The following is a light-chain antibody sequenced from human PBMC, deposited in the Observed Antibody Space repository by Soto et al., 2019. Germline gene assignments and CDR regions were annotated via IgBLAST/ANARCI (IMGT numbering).Light chain of an antibody. CDR1: QNIATF. V-gene: IGKV3-20*01. J-gene: IGKJ1*01. CDR2: NAS. Sequence: EIVMPKSPATLSVSPGERSTLSCRASQNIATFLAWYQHKPGQAPRLLIYNASKRATGVPARFSGSGSGTDFTLTISRLEPEEFAVYYCKKYGSSPRTVGHGTKV. CDR3: KKYGSSPRT.